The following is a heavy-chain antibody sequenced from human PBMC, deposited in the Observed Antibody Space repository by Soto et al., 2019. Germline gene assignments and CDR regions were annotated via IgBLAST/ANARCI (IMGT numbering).Heavy chain of an antibody. CDR1: GFTFGTTD. Sequence: QLLQPGGGLVQPGGSRTLSCAASGFTFGTTDMSWVRQAPGEGLAWVSTIDGSGGITYYADPVKGRFTISRDNSRNTVYLQLNSLRGDDTALYYCVKNSGWFNTWGQGALVTVSS. V-gene: IGHV3-23*01. J-gene: IGHJ5*02. CDR3: VKNSGWFNT. D-gene: IGHD3-10*01. CDR2: IDGSGGIT.